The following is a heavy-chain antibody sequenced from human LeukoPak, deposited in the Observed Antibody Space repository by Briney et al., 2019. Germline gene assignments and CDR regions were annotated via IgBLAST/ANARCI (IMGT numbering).Heavy chain of an antibody. CDR2: IYYSGST. J-gene: IGHJ4*02. Sequence: PSETLSLTCTVSGGSISSHYWSWIRQPPGKGLEWIGYIYYSGSTNYDPSLKSRVTISVDTSKNQFSLKLSSVTAADTAVYYCAREFNSYGSGLDDWGQGTLVTVSS. D-gene: IGHD5-18*01. V-gene: IGHV4-59*11. CDR3: AREFNSYGSGLDD. CDR1: GGSISSHY.